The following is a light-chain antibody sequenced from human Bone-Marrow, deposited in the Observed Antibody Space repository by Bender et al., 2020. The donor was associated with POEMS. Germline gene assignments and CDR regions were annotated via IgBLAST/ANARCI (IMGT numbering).Light chain of an antibody. CDR3: LSADTSGSDVV. V-gene: IGLV3-16*01. CDR1: ALTTKY. Sequence: SYELTQPPSVSVSPGQMATITCSGEALTTKYGHWYQQKPGQFPVLVMFKDTERPSGIPERFSGSSSGTIVTLTISGVQAEDDADYYCLSADTSGSDVVFGGGTKLTVL. CDR2: KDT. J-gene: IGLJ2*01.